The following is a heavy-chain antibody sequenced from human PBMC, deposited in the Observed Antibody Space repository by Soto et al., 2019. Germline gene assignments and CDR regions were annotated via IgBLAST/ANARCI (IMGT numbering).Heavy chain of an antibody. D-gene: IGHD5-12*01. CDR3: ARARFGGLAAIFADC. CDR1: GFTVSNNY. J-gene: IGHJ4*02. V-gene: IGHV3-66*01. CDR2: IYRGGST. Sequence: ESGGGLVPPGGSLRLSCAASGFTVSNNYMTWVRQAPGKGLEWVSVIYRGGSTYYADSVRGRFTISRDNSKNTLYLQMSSLRAEDTAVYYCARARFGGLAAIFADCWGQGTLVTVSS.